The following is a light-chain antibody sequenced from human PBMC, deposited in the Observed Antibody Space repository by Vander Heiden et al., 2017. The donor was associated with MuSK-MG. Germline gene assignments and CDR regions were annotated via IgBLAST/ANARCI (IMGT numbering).Light chain of an antibody. J-gene: IGLJ2*01. CDR1: SGSVSTTHY. CDR3: VLYMGSDISI. V-gene: IGLV8-61*01. Sequence: QTVVSQEPSFSVSPGGTVTITCALSSGSVSTTHYPGWCPQTPGQSQRTLIYDTNSRSSGVPDRFSGSIIGNNAALTITGAQADDESDYYCVLYMGSDISIFGGGTQLTVL. CDR2: DTN.